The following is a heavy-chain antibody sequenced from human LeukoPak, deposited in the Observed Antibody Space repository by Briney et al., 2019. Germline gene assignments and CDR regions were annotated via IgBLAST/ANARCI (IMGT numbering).Heavy chain of an antibody. Sequence: GGSLRLSCAASGFTFSSYWMHWVRQAPGKGLVWVSRINSDGSSTSYADSVKGRFTISRDNAKNTLYLQMNSLRAEDTAVYYCARATGLYYYYGMDVWGQGTTVTVSS. V-gene: IGHV3-74*01. CDR2: INSDGSST. J-gene: IGHJ6*02. D-gene: IGHD1-14*01. CDR1: GFTFSSYW. CDR3: ARATGLYYYYGMDV.